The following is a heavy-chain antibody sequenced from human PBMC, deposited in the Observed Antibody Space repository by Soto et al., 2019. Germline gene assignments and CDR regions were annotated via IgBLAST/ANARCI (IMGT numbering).Heavy chain of an antibody. D-gene: IGHD3-10*01. CDR1: GGSFSGYY. Sequence: SETLSLTCAVYGGSFSGYYWSWIRQPPGKGLELIGEINHSGSTNYNPSLKSRVTISVDTSKNQFSLKLSSVTAADTAVYYCARGVITMVRGVIRTYYYYMDVWRKGTTVTV. CDR2: INHSGST. CDR3: ARGVITMVRGVIRTYYYYMDV. J-gene: IGHJ6*03. V-gene: IGHV4-34*01.